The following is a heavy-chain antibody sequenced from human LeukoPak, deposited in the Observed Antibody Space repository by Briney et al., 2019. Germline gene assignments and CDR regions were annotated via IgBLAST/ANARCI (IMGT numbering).Heavy chain of an antibody. D-gene: IGHD4-17*01. CDR3: AKDFDGDYEGNVPQY. Sequence: GGSLRLSCAASGFTFSSYGMHWVRQAPGKGLEWVAFIRYDGSNKYYADSVKGRFTISRDNSKNTLYLQMNSLRAEDAAMYYCAKDFDGDYEGNVPQYWGQGTLVTVSS. J-gene: IGHJ4*02. CDR1: GFTFSSYG. CDR2: IRYDGSNK. V-gene: IGHV3-30*02.